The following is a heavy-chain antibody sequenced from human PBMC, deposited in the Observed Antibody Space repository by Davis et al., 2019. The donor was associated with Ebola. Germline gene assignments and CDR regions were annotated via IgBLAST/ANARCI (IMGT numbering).Heavy chain of an antibody. J-gene: IGHJ4*02. CDR1: GGSISSYY. V-gene: IGHV4-59*08. CDR2: IYYSGST. CDR3: ARFHGSGSYYFDY. D-gene: IGHD3-10*01. Sequence: PSETLSLTCTVSGGSISSYYWSWIRQPPGKGLEWIGYIYYSGSTNYNPSLKSRVTISVDTSKNQFSLKLSSVTAADTAVYYCARFHGSGSYYFDYWGQGTLVTVSS.